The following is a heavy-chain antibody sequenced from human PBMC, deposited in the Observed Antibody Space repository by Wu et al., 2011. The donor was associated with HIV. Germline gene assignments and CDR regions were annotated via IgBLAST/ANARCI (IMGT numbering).Heavy chain of an antibody. Sequence: QVQLVQSGAEVKKPGSSVKVSCKVSGDTFTAYAISWVRQAPGQGLEWVGWINPNSGGTNYAQKFQGRVTMTRDTSISAAYMELRRLRSDDTAVYYCASCYNGWDSRAFCVYWGQGTLVTVSS. D-gene: IGHD3-22*01. CDR1: GDTFTAYA. J-gene: IGHJ4*02. V-gene: IGHV1-2*02. CDR2: INPNSGGT. CDR3: ASCYNGWDSRAFCVY.